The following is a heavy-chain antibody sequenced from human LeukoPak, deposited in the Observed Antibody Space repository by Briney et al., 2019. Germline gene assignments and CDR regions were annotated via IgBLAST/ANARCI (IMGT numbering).Heavy chain of an antibody. D-gene: IGHD2-2*01. CDR1: GFTFSSYE. J-gene: IGHJ3*02. CDR2: ISGGGTTI. Sequence: QSGGSLRLSCAASGFTFSSYEMNWVRQAPGKGLEWVSYISGGGTTIYYADSVKGRFTISRDNAENSLYLQMTSLRAEDTAVYHCAREGSSDAFDIWGQGTMVTFSS. V-gene: IGHV3-48*03. CDR3: AREGSSDAFDI.